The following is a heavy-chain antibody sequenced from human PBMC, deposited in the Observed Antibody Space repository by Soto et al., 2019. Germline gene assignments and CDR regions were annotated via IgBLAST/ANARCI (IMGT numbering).Heavy chain of an antibody. J-gene: IGHJ4*02. CDR1: GFTFSSYA. V-gene: IGHV3-23*01. CDR3: AKNQGSTVYYFDY. D-gene: IGHD4-17*01. Sequence: EVPLLESGGGLVQPGGSLRLSCAASGFTFSSYAMSWVRQAPGKGLEWVSSISDSGGSTYYADSVKGRFTISRDNSKNTLYLQMNSLRAEDTAIYYCAKNQGSTVYYFDYWGQGTLVTVSS. CDR2: ISDSGGST.